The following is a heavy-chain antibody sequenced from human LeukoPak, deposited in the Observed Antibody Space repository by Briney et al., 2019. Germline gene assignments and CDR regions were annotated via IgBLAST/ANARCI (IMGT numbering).Heavy chain of an antibody. V-gene: IGHV4-59*08. CDR1: GGSISSYY. Sequence: SETLSLTCTVSGGSISSYYWSWIRQPPGKGLEWIGYIYYSGSTNYNPSLKSRVTITVDTSKNQFSLKLSSVTAADTAVYYCARHGNYDSSGYFHDAFDIWGQGTMVTVSS. D-gene: IGHD3-22*01. CDR2: IYYSGST. J-gene: IGHJ3*02. CDR3: ARHGNYDSSGYFHDAFDI.